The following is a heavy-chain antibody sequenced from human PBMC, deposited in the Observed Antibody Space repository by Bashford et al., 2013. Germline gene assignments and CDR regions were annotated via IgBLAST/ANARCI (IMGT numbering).Heavy chain of an antibody. Sequence: GSLRLSCAASGFTFSSYWMHWVRQAPGKGLVWVSRIKSDGSNTNYADSVKGRFTISRDNAKNTLYLQMNSLRAEDTAVYYCAREVKVGDNSLAAFDIWGPGDNGHRLL. CDR2: IKSDGSNT. J-gene: IGHJ3*02. V-gene: IGHV3-74*01. D-gene: IGHD1-26*01. CDR3: AREVKVGDNSLAAFDI. CDR1: GFTFSSYW.